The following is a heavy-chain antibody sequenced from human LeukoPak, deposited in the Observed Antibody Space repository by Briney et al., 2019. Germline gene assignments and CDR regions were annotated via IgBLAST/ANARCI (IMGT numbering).Heavy chain of an antibody. CDR1: GGSLSGFY. D-gene: IGHD3-10*01. CDR3: ARGPLTYYYASGSYYSN. V-gene: IGHV4-34*01. J-gene: IGHJ4*02. CDR2: INHSGST. Sequence: TSETLSLTCAVSGGSLSGFYWSRIRQPPGKGLEWIGDINHSGSTNYNPSLKSRVTISVDASKKQFSLKLSSVTAADTAVYFCARGPLTYYYASGSYYSNWGQGTLVTVSS.